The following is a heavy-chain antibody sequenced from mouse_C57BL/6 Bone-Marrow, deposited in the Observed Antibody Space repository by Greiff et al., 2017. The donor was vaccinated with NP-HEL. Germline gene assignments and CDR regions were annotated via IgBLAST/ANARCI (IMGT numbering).Heavy chain of an antibody. Sequence: QVQLKQSGAELMKPGASVKLSCKATGYTFTGYWIEWVKQRPGHGLEWIGEILPGSGSTNYNEKFKGKATFTADTSANTAYMQLSSLTTEDSAIYYCARWKVYYGIAWFAYWGQGTLVTVSA. CDR2: ILPGSGST. CDR1: GYTFTGYW. CDR3: ARWKVYYGIAWFAY. D-gene: IGHD2-1*01. V-gene: IGHV1-9*01. J-gene: IGHJ3*01.